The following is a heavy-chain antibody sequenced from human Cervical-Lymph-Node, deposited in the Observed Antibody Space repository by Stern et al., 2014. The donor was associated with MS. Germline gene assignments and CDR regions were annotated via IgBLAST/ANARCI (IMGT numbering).Heavy chain of an antibody. CDR3: ASANCSSTSCPNWFDP. CDR2: IYDSGST. Sequence: QVQLQESGPGLVKPSQTLSLTCTVSGGSIRRGDYYWSWIRQPPGKGLDWTGYIYDSGSTYYNPSLKSRVTISVDTSKNQFSLKLSSVTAADTAVYYCASANCSSTSCPNWFDPWGQGTLVTVSS. CDR1: GGSIRRGDYY. D-gene: IGHD2-2*01. V-gene: IGHV4-30-4*01. J-gene: IGHJ5*02.